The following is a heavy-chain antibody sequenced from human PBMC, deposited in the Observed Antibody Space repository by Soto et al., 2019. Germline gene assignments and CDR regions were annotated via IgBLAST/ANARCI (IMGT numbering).Heavy chain of an antibody. CDR2: MTPYSGDT. V-gene: IGHV1-8*02. D-gene: IGHD3-10*01. CDR3: ARGSPGPVDH. Sequence: QVQLVQSGAEVRKPGASVKVSCKASGYTFTNFHFNWVRQATGQGLEWIGWMTPYSGDTGYAQNFQGRVTMTRATSINTAYMEMTRLTSDDTAVYYCARGSPGPVDHWGQGTPVTVSS. J-gene: IGHJ4*02. CDR1: GYTFTNFH.